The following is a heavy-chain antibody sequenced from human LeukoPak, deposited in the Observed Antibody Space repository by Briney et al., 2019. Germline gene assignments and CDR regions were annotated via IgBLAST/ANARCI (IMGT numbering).Heavy chain of an antibody. CDR3: AKGHSSAWYFFDY. CDR2: ISYDGSNK. V-gene: IGHV3-30-3*01. Sequence: GGSRRLSCAAAGFTFSSYAMHWVRQAPGEGLEWVAVISYDGSNKYYADSVKGRFTISRDNSKNTLYLQMNSLRAEDTAVYYCAKGHSSAWYFFDYWGQGTLVTVSS. CDR1: GFTFSSYA. D-gene: IGHD6-19*01. J-gene: IGHJ4*02.